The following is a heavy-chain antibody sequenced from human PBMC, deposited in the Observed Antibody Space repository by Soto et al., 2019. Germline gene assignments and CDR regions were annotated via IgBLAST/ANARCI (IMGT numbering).Heavy chain of an antibody. D-gene: IGHD4-17*01. CDR1: GYTFTSYG. Sequence: QVPLVQSGAEVKKPGASVKVSCKASGYTFTSYGITWVRQAPGQGLEWMGWISAYNGNTNYAQKLQGRVTMTTDTATITAYMELRSLRSDDTAVYYCARDPKTYGDYGVDYMDVWGKGTTVTVSS. J-gene: IGHJ6*03. V-gene: IGHV1-18*01. CDR2: ISAYNGNT. CDR3: ARDPKTYGDYGVDYMDV.